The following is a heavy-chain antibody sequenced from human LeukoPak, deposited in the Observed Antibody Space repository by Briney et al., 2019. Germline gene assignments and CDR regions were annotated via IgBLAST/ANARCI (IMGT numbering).Heavy chain of an antibody. CDR2: ISYDGSNK. D-gene: IGHD2-8*01. J-gene: IGHJ4*02. CDR3: AKPSVRFHYFDY. Sequence: GGSLRLSCAASGFTFSSYGMHWVRQAPGKGLEWVAVISYDGSNKYYADSVKGRFTITRDNSKNTLYLQMNSLRAEDTAVYYCAKPSVRFHYFDYWGQGTLVTVSS. CDR1: GFTFSSYG. V-gene: IGHV3-30*18.